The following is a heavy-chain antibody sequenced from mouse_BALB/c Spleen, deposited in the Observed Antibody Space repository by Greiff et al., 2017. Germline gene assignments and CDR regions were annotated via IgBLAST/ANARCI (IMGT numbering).Heavy chain of an antibody. D-gene: IGHD1-2*01. CDR1: GFTFSSYT. Sequence: EVKLVESGGGLVQPGGSLKLSCAASGFTFSSYTMSWVRQTPEKRLEWVAYISNGGGSTYYPDTVKGRFTISRDNAKNTLYLQMSSLKSEDTAMYYCARRAGYYFDYWGQGTTLTVSS. CDR2: ISNGGGST. V-gene: IGHV5-12-2*01. J-gene: IGHJ2*01. CDR3: ARRAGYYFDY.